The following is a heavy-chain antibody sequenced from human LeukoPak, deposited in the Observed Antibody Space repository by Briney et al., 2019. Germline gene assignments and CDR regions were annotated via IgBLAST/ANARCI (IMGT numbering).Heavy chain of an antibody. CDR1: GGSISSSSYY. Sequence: SETLSLTCTVSGGSISSSSYYWSWIRQPPGKGLEWIGYIYYSGSTNYNPSLKSRVTISVDTSKNQFSLKLSSVTAADTAVYYCARDMDNWFDPWGQGTLVAVSS. D-gene: IGHD3-10*01. CDR2: IYYSGST. V-gene: IGHV4-61*01. CDR3: ARDMDNWFDP. J-gene: IGHJ5*02.